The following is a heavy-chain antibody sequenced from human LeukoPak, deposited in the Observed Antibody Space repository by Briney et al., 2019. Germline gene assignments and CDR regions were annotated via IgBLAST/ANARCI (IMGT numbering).Heavy chain of an antibody. CDR2: ISGSGGST. CDR1: GFAFSTYA. Sequence: GGSLRLSCAASGFAFSTYAMTWVRQAPGKGLEGVSAISGSGGSTYYADSVKGRFTISRENSKNTLYLQMNSLRAEDTAVYYCAKAIVATIQAFDYWGQGPLVTVSS. V-gene: IGHV3-23*01. CDR3: AKAIVATIQAFDY. J-gene: IGHJ4*02. D-gene: IGHD5-12*01.